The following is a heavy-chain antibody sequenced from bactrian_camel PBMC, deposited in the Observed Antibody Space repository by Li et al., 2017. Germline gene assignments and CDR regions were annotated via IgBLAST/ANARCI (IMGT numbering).Heavy chain of an antibody. D-gene: IGHD7*01. CDR2: IGTGGDRT. V-gene: IGHV3S31*01. J-gene: IGHJ6*01. Sequence: VQLVESGGGSVQAGGSLRLSCSGSGHTYNTYCMGWFRQAPGKEREGIAFIGTGGDRTYYADSVKGRFTISQEYGKNTLYLQMNSLKPKDTAMYYCAAALGLLYCSGEYSPVAAGFRYWGQGTQVTVS. CDR1: GHTYNTYC. CDR3: AAALGLLYCSGEYSPVAAGFRY.